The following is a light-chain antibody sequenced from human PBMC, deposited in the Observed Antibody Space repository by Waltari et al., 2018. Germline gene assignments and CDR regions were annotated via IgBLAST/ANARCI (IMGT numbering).Light chain of an antibody. Sequence: EVVLTQSPVTLSLSPGERATLSCRASQSVGKFLAWYQKKPGQAPRLLIHDASNRATGIPVTCSGSGSGTDFTLTISSVQPEDFALYFCQQRSDWPPSITFGQGTRLEI. J-gene: IGKJ5*01. CDR2: DAS. CDR1: QSVGKF. V-gene: IGKV3-11*01. CDR3: QQRSDWPPSIT.